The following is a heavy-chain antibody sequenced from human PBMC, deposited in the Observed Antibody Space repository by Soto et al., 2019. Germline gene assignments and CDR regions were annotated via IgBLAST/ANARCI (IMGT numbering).Heavy chain of an antibody. CDR3: ARSVNRGYSYGYGH. V-gene: IGHV4-59*01. D-gene: IGHD5-18*01. J-gene: IGHJ4*02. CDR1: GGAITNYY. CDR2: IYHTGST. Sequence: SETLSLTCSVSGGAITNYYWNWIRQTPGKGLEWIGYIYHTGSTSKNPSLKSRVTLSVDTSKNQLTLNLTSVTAADTAIYYCARSVNRGYSYGYGHWGQGTLVTVSS.